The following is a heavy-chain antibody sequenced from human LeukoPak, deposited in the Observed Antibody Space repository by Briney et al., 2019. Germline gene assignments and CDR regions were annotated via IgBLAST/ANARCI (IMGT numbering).Heavy chain of an antibody. CDR2: INPSGGST. CDR1: GYTFTSYY. Sequence: ASVRVSCKASGYTFTSYYMHWVRQAPRQGLEGVGIINPSGGSTSYAQKFQGRVTMNRDTSTSTVYMELSSLTSLDMTVYYSPSFRGAYGSGDYFDEGSQASLVSVSS. CDR3: PSFRGAYGSGDYFDE. D-gene: IGHD5-12*01. J-gene: IGHJ4*02. V-gene: IGHV1-46*01.